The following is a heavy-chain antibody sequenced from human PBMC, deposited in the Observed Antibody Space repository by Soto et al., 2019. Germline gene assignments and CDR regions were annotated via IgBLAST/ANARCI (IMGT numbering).Heavy chain of an antibody. J-gene: IGHJ4*02. CDR1: GFTFSDYA. V-gene: IGHV3-30-3*01. Sequence: HPGGSLRLSSAASGFTFSDYALHWVRQAPGKGLEWVTVISSDGSNRYYADSVKGRFTISRDNSKNTLYLQMNSLRVEDTAIYICAHLAGLAHTDDFWGQGTPVTVSS. D-gene: IGHD3-9*01. CDR3: AHLAGLAHTDDF. CDR2: ISSDGSNR.